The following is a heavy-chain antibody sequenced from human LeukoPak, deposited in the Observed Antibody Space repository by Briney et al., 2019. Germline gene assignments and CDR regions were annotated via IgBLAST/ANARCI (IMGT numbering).Heavy chain of an antibody. J-gene: IGHJ4*02. CDR1: GGTFSSYA. V-gene: IGHV1-69*05. D-gene: IGHD6-6*01. CDR2: IIPIFGTA. CDR3: ARESPAYSSSLPGPLSLGY. Sequence: GASVKVSCKASGGTFSSYAISWVRQAPGQGLEWMGGIIPIFGTANYAQKFQGRVTMTRDTSTSTVYMELSSLRSEDTAVYYCARESPAYSSSLPGPLSLGYWGQGTLVTVSS.